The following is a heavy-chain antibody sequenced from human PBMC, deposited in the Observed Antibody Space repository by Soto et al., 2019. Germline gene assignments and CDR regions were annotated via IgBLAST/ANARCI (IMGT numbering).Heavy chain of an antibody. V-gene: IGHV1-18*01. J-gene: IGHJ5*02. Sequence: ASVKVSCKASGYTFTSYGISWVRQAPGQGLEWMGWISAYNGNTNYAQKLQGRVTMTTDTSTSTAYMELRSLRSDDTAVYYCARDHVAVAGTVLNWFDPWGQGTLVTVSS. CDR3: ARDHVAVAGTVLNWFDP. CDR1: GYTFTSYG. CDR2: ISAYNGNT. D-gene: IGHD6-19*01.